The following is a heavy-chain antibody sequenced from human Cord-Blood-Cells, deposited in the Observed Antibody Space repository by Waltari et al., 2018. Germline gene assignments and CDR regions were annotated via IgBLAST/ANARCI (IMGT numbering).Heavy chain of an antibody. D-gene: IGHD2-2*02. V-gene: IGHV4-34*01. J-gene: IGHJ5*02. CDR1: GGSFSGYY. Sequence: QVQLQQWGAGLLKPSETLSLTCAVYGGSFSGYYWSWIRQPPGKGLEWIGEINHSGSTHHNPSLTSRVTISVDTSTNQFSLKLSSVTAADTAVYYCARRREYQLLYHSFDPWGQGPLFPVSS. CDR3: ARRREYQLLYHSFDP. CDR2: INHSGST.